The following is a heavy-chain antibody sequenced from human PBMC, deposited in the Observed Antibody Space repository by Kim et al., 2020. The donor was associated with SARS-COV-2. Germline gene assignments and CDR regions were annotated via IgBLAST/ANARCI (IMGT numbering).Heavy chain of an antibody. CDR2: IYYSGST. CDR1: GGSISSYY. Sequence: SETLSLTCTVSGGSISSYYWSWIRQPPGKGLEWIGYIYYSGSTNYNPSLKSRVTISVDTSKNQFSLKLSSVTAADTAVYYCATHSSSSYYWYFDLWGRGTLVTVSS. J-gene: IGHJ2*01. CDR3: ATHSSSSYYWYFDL. D-gene: IGHD6-6*01. V-gene: IGHV4-59*13.